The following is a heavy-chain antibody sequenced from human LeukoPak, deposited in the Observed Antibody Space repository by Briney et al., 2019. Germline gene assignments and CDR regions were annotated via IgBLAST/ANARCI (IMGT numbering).Heavy chain of an antibody. V-gene: IGHV1-3*01. CDR1: GYTFTSYA. D-gene: IGHD5-18*01. Sequence: ASVKVSFKASGYTFTSYAMHWVRQAPGQRLEWMGWINAGNGNTKYSQKFQGRVAITRDTSASTAYMELSSLRSEDTAVYYCARDRVTLYYYGMDVWGKGTTVTVSS. CDR3: ARDRVTLYYYGMDV. J-gene: IGHJ6*04. CDR2: INAGNGNT.